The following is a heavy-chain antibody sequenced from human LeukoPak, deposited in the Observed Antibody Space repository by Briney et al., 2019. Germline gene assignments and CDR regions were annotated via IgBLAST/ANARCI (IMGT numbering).Heavy chain of an antibody. J-gene: IGHJ5*02. CDR1: GVTCSSDA. CDR3: AKGYSGYDQWRFDP. CDR2: ISGSGGST. Sequence: ARMRSCGACGVTCSSDAISCRRKAPKKRLEWVSAISGSGGSTYYADSVKGRFTISRDNSKNTLYQQMNSLRAEDTAVYYCAKGYSGYDQWRFDPWGQGTLVTVSS. V-gene: IGHV3-23*01. D-gene: IGHD5-12*01.